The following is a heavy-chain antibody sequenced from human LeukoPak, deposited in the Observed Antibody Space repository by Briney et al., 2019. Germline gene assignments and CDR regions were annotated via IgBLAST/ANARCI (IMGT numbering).Heavy chain of an antibody. Sequence: TVSLTCAVSGGSISSAGYSWSWIRQPPGKGLEWIGYIYHSGSTYYNSSLKSRVTISVDRSKNQFSLKLTSVTAADTAVYYCARLGRYDYFIDYWGQGTLVTVSS. J-gene: IGHJ4*02. CDR1: GGSISSAGYS. D-gene: IGHD3-16*01. V-gene: IGHV4-30-2*01. CDR2: IYHSGST. CDR3: ARLGRYDYFIDY.